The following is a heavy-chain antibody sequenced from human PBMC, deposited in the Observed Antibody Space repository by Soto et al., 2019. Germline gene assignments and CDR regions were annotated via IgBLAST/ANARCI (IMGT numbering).Heavy chain of an antibody. CDR3: AKDMSSGWTKNWFDT. CDR2: VSAGGVYT. Sequence: GESLKISCAAAGFTFSTSAMSWVRQAPGKGLEWVSSVSAGGVYTYYADSVKGRFTISSDNSKNTLYLQMSSLRAEDTAVYYCAKDMSSGWTKNWFDTWGQGTLVTVSS. CDR1: GFTFSTSA. J-gene: IGHJ5*02. D-gene: IGHD6-19*01. V-gene: IGHV3-23*01.